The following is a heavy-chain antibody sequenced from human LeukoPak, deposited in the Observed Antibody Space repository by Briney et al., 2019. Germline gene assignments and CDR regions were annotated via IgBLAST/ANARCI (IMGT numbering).Heavy chain of an antibody. J-gene: IGHJ5*02. D-gene: IGHD2-8*01. CDR1: GNTFTSYY. CDR2: INPSGGST. CDR3: ARDRGPYCTNGVCYPPNNWFDP. V-gene: IGHV1-46*01. Sequence: GASVKVSCKASGNTFTSYYMHWVRQAPGQGLEWMGLINPSGGSTSYAQKFQGRVTRTRDTSTSTVYMELSSLGSEDTAVYYCARDRGPYCTNGVCYPPNNWFDPWGQGTLVTVSS.